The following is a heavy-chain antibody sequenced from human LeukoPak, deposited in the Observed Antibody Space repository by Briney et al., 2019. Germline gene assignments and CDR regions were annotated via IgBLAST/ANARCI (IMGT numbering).Heavy chain of an antibody. J-gene: IGHJ4*02. CDR1: GFTLSNYW. D-gene: IGHD2-15*01. V-gene: IGHV3-7*03. Sequence: GGSLRLSCAAFGFTLSNYWMSWVRQAPGKGLEWVANIKQDGSEKYYVDSVKGRFTLSRDNAKNSLYLQMNSLRAEDTAIYYCAREYCSGGTCYAPGYWGQGTLVTVSS. CDR3: AREYCSGGTCYAPGY. CDR2: IKQDGSEK.